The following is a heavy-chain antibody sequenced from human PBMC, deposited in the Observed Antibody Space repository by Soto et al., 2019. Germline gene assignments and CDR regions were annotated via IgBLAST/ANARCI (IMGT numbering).Heavy chain of an antibody. Sequence: SETLSLTCAVYGGSFSGYYWSWIRQPPGKGLEWIGEINHSGSTNYNPSLKSRVTISVDTSKNRFSLKLSSVTAADTAVYYCARAQRGYSYAIGMDVWGQGTTVTVSS. CDR3: ARAQRGYSYAIGMDV. V-gene: IGHV4-34*01. J-gene: IGHJ6*02. CDR1: GGSFSGYY. CDR2: INHSGST. D-gene: IGHD5-18*01.